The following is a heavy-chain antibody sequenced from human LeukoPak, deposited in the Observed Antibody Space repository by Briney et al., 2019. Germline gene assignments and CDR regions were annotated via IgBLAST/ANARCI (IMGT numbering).Heavy chain of an antibody. D-gene: IGHD3-22*01. CDR2: IYYSGSI. J-gene: IGHJ4*02. Sequence: SETLSLTCTVSGGSLSNYYWSWIRQPPGKGLEWIGYIYYSGSINYNPSLKSRVTISVDMSKNQFSLKLSSVTAADTAVYYCARVRGYYDSSGYLAAIPFDYWGQGTLVTVSS. V-gene: IGHV4-59*01. CDR1: GGSLSNYY. CDR3: ARVRGYYDSSGYLAAIPFDY.